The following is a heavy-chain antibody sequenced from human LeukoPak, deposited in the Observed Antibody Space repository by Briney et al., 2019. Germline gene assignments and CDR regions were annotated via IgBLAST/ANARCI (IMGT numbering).Heavy chain of an antibody. CDR2: MSPNSGDT. V-gene: IGHV1-8*01. J-gene: IGHJ4*02. Sequence: ASVKVSCKASGYTFTTHDINWVRQAPGQGLEWLGWMSPNSGDTGYAQKFQGRVTMTSDSSISTAYMELSSLRSEDTAIYYCVRTPPNWGFDYWGQGTLVTVSS. D-gene: IGHD7-27*01. CDR1: GYTFTTHD. CDR3: VRTPPNWGFDY.